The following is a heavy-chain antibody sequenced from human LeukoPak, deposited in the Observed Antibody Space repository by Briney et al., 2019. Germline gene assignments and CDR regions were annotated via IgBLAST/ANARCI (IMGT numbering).Heavy chain of an antibody. CDR2: ISWNSGSK. V-gene: IGHV3-9*01. Sequence: PGGSLRLPCAASGFTFVDYAMHGVRQAPGRGLGGVSGISWNSGSKGYADPVKGRFTISRDNAKNSLYLQMNSLRAEDTALYYCAKGEGSTISSSWFDPWGQGTLVTVSS. CDR3: AKGEGSTISSSWFDP. D-gene: IGHD3-3*01. CDR1: GFTFVDYA. J-gene: IGHJ5*02.